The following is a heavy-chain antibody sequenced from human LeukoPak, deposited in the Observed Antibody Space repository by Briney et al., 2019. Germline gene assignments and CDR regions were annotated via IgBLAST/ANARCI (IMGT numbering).Heavy chain of an antibody. CDR2: IYTSGST. Sequence: SETLSLTCTVSGGSISSYYWSWIRQPAGKGLEWIGRIYTSGSTNYNPSLKSRVTMSVDTSKNQFSLELSSVTAADTAVYYCAGTYYYDSSGPFSFAYWGQGTLVTVSS. J-gene: IGHJ4*02. CDR1: GGSISSYY. CDR3: AGTYYYDSSGPFSFAY. D-gene: IGHD3-22*01. V-gene: IGHV4-4*07.